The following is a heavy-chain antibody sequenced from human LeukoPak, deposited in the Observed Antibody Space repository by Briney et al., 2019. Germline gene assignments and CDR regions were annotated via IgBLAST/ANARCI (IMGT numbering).Heavy chain of an antibody. CDR2: ISGSGGST. V-gene: IGHV3-23*01. CDR1: GFTFSSYA. J-gene: IGHJ5*02. CDR3: AKGVRTGTTRNWFDP. Sequence: ESGGSLRLSCAASGFTFSSYAMSWVRQAPGKGLEWVSAISGSGGSTYYADSVKGRFTISRDNSKNTLYLQMHSLRAEDTAVYYCAKGVRTGTTRNWFDPWGQGTLVTASS. D-gene: IGHD1-7*01.